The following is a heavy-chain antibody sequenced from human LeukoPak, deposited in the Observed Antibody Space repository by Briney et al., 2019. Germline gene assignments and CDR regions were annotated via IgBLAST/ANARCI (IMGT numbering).Heavy chain of an antibody. V-gene: IGHV3-7*01. J-gene: IGHJ4*02. Sequence: GGSLRLSCAASGFTFSNYWMTWVRQAPGKGLEWVANIKQDGSEKYYLDSVRGRFTISRDNAKTSVYLQLNSLRADDTAVYYCARDVWTGVAVSDYWGQGTLVTVSS. CDR3: ARDVWTGVAVSDY. CDR2: IKQDGSEK. D-gene: IGHD6-19*01. CDR1: GFTFSNYW.